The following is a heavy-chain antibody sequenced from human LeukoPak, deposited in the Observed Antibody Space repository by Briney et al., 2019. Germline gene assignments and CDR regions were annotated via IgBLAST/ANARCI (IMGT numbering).Heavy chain of an antibody. V-gene: IGHV3-73*01. CDR2: IKSKAKGYAK. Sequence: GRSLRLSCAASGFTFSNYGMHWVRQASGKGLEWVVLIKSKAKGYAKVYAASLKGRFPISRDDSTNTAYLQMNSLKTEDTAIYYCTSGMTGFYLDYWGQGTLVTVSS. CDR1: GFTFSNYG. D-gene: IGHD3-9*01. J-gene: IGHJ4*02. CDR3: TSGMTGFYLDY.